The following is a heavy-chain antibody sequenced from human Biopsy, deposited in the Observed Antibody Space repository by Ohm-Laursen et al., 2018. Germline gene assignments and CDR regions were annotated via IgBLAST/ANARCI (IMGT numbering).Heavy chain of an antibody. CDR1: GESFNGYY. J-gene: IGHJ6*02. Sequence: SDTLSLTCAVYGESFNGYYWSWIRQTPGKGLEWTGEINHSGRTNYNPSLKSQVTISVDTSKNQFSLKVRSVTAADTAVYYCVRGVDYYDPYHYYALDVWGQGTTVTVSS. CDR3: VRGVDYYDPYHYYALDV. D-gene: IGHD3-22*01. CDR2: INHSGRT. V-gene: IGHV4-34*01.